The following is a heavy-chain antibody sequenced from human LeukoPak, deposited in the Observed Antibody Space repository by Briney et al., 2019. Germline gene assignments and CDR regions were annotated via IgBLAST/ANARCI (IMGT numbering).Heavy chain of an antibody. Sequence: GESLKISCKGSGYSFTNHWIGWVRQMPGKGLEWMGVIHPGDSDTRYSPSFQGQVTISADKSTSTAYLQWSSLKAADTAMYYCAKPNSYGSFGFDYWGQGTLVTVSS. CDR2: IHPGDSDT. J-gene: IGHJ4*02. D-gene: IGHD5-18*01. V-gene: IGHV5-51*01. CDR3: AKPNSYGSFGFDY. CDR1: GYSFTNHW.